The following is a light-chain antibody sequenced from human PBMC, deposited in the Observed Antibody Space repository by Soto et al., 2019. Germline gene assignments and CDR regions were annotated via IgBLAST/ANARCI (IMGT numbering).Light chain of an antibody. J-gene: IGKJ1*01. CDR2: GAS. CDR1: QSVSFSY. Sequence: EIVLTQSPGTLSLSPGERATLSCRASQSVSFSYLAWYQQKPGQAPRLLIYGASSRATGIPDKFSGSGAGKDLTITISRLEPEDFAVYYCQQYGSSQSFGQGTKVEIK. CDR3: QQYGSSQS. V-gene: IGKV3-20*01.